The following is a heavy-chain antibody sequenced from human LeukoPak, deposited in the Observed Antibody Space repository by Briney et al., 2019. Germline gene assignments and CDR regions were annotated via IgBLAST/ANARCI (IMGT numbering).Heavy chain of an antibody. V-gene: IGHV3-48*01. CDR2: ISSSSTTM. CDR1: GFTFSSYA. Sequence: GGSLRLSCAASGFTFSSYAMNWVRQAPGKRLEWLAYISSSSTTMHYVDSVRGRFTISRDNAKNPLYLQLNSLRAEDTAVYFCAREGSYSDSSGYYRNFDYWGQGAMVTVSS. D-gene: IGHD3-22*01. CDR3: AREGSYSDSSGYYRNFDY. J-gene: IGHJ4*02.